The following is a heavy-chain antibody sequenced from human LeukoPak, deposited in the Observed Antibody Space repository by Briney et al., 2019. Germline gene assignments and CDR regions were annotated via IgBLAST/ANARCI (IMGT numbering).Heavy chain of an antibody. CDR2: IRSKANSYAT. D-gene: IGHD6-6*01. CDR1: GFTFSGSA. J-gene: IGHJ6*03. V-gene: IGHV3-73*01. Sequence: GGSLRLSCAASGFTFSGSAMHWVRQASGKGLEWVGRIRSKANSYATAYAASVKGRFTISRDDSKNTAYLQMNSLKTEDTAVHYCTRQGRASSPGGYYYYYMDVWGKGTTVTVSS. CDR3: TRQGRASSPGGYYYYYMDV.